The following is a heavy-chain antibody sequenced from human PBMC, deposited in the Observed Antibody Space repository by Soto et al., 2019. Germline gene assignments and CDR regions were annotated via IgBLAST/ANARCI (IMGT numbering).Heavy chain of an antibody. CDR2: IYTSGST. V-gene: IGHV4-4*07. CDR1: GGSISSYY. CDR3: AREDSDYDILTGYLDP. J-gene: IGHJ5*02. D-gene: IGHD3-9*01. Sequence: ASETLSLTCTVSGGSISSYYWSWIRQPAGKGLEWIGRIYTSGSTNYNPSLKSRVTMSVDTSKNQFSLKLSSVTAADTAVYYCAREDSDYDILTGYLDPWGQGTLVTVSS.